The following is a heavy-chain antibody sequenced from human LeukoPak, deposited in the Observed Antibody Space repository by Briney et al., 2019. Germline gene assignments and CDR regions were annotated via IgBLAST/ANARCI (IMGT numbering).Heavy chain of an antibody. D-gene: IGHD3-22*01. CDR2: ISAYNGNT. Sequence: ASVKVSCKASRYTFTSYGISWVRQAPGQGLEWMGWISAYNGNTNYAQKLQGRVTMTTDTSTSTAYMELRSLRSDDTAVYYCARASITMIVVVPDDYWGQGTLVTVSS. V-gene: IGHV1-18*01. CDR3: ARASITMIVVVPDDY. J-gene: IGHJ4*02. CDR1: RYTFTSYG.